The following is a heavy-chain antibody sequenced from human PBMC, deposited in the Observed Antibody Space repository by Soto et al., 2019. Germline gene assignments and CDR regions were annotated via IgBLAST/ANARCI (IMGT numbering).Heavy chain of an antibody. Sequence: SETLSLTCSVSVGSSSSSNWWSFVRQPPGKGLEWIGEIYHSGSTNYNPSLKSRVTISVDKSKNQFSLKLSSVTAADTAVYYCARNSGYSYGYAFDYWGQGTLVTV. CDR2: IYHSGST. V-gene: IGHV4-4*02. CDR1: VGSSSSSNW. J-gene: IGHJ4*02. D-gene: IGHD5-18*01. CDR3: ARNSGYSYGYAFDY.